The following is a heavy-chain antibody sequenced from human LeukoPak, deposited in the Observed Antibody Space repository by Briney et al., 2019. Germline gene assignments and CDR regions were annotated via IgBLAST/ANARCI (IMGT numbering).Heavy chain of an antibody. CDR1: GGSFSNYY. Sequence: PSETLSLTCTVSGGSFSNYYWSWIRQPAGKGLEWIGRINTSGSTNYNPSLKSRVTTSADTCKNQFSLQLSSVTATDTAVYYCARGRAVAEYWGQGILVTLSS. D-gene: IGHD6-19*01. CDR2: INTSGST. CDR3: ARGRAVAEY. J-gene: IGHJ4*02. V-gene: IGHV4-4*07.